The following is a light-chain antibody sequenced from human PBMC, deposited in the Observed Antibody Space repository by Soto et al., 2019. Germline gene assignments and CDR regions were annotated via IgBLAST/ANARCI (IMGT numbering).Light chain of an antibody. J-gene: IGKJ3*01. CDR3: QHYGSSAL. CDR2: GAS. Sequence: EIVLTQSPGTLSLSPGERATLSCRASQSVSSSYLAWYQQKPGQAPRLLIYGASSRATGIPDRFSGSGSGTDFTLTISRLEPEDFAVYYCQHYGSSALFGPGTKMDIK. V-gene: IGKV3-20*01. CDR1: QSVSSSY.